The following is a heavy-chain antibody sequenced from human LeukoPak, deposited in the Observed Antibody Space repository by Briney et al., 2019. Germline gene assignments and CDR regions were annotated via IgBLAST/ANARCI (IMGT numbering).Heavy chain of an antibody. CDR2: INSDGSGT. Sequence: GGSLRLSCAASGFTFSSYWMHWVRQAPGKGLEWVARINSDGSGTSYADSVEGRFTISRDNAKNTLYLQMNSLRAEDTAVYYCAREGLHSSASNIWGQGTTVTAPS. CDR1: GFTFSSYW. CDR3: AREGLHSSASNI. V-gene: IGHV3-74*01. D-gene: IGHD2-21*01. J-gene: IGHJ3*02.